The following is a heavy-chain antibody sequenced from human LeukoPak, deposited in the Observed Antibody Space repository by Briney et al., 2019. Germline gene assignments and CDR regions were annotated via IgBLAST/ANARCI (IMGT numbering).Heavy chain of an antibody. J-gene: IGHJ4*02. CDR2: ISYTGTYI. Sequence: PGGSLRLSCAASAFSLNTYNMNWVRRAPGKGLQFVSSISYTGTYISYADSVKGRFTISRDNAQSSVYLQMNSLRAEDTAVYYCVRDRGTYRPIDYWGQGTLVTASS. D-gene: IGHD1-26*01. CDR1: AFSLNTYN. CDR3: VRDRGTYRPIDY. V-gene: IGHV3-21*04.